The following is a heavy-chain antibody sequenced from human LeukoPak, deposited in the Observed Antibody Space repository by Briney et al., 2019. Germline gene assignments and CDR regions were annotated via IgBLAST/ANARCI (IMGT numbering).Heavy chain of an antibody. CDR1: GFTFSTYG. V-gene: IGHV3-33*01. J-gene: IGHJ4*02. Sequence: GGSLRLSCAASGFTFSTYGMHWVRQAPGKGLEWVAVIWYDGSNTYYADSVKGRFTISRDNSKSTLYPQMNSLRAEDTAVYYCARDTSGYNDYWGQGTLVTVSS. D-gene: IGHD3-22*01. CDR3: ARDTSGYNDY. CDR2: IWYDGSNT.